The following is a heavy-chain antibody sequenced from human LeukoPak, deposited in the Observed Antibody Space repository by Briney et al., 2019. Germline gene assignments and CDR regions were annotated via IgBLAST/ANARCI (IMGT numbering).Heavy chain of an antibody. J-gene: IGHJ4*02. CDR1: GGSISSSSYY. CDR2: IYYSGST. Sequence: SETLSLTCTVSGGSISSSSYYWGWIRQPPGKGLEWIGSIYYSGSTYYNPSLKSRVTISVDTSKNQFSLKLSSVTAADTAVYYCARLVYDSSGNLGDYWGQGTLVTVSS. D-gene: IGHD3-22*01. CDR3: ARLVYDSSGNLGDY. V-gene: IGHV4-39*01.